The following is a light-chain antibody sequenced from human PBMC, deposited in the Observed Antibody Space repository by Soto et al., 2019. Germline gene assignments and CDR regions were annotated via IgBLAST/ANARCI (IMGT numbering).Light chain of an antibody. V-gene: IGKV4-1*01. Sequence: DIVMTQSPDSLAVSLGERATINCKSSQSVLYSSNNKNYLAWYQQRPGQPPKLLIYWASTRESGVPDRVSGSGSGTDFTLTITSLQAEDVAVYYCQQYASTPHTFGQGTKLEIK. CDR2: WAS. J-gene: IGKJ2*01. CDR1: QSVLYSSNNKNY. CDR3: QQYASTPHT.